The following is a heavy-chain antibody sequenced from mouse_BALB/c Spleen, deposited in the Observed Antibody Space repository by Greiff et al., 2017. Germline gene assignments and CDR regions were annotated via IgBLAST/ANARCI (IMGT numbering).Heavy chain of an antibody. J-gene: IGHJ4*01. D-gene: IGHD1-1*01. CDR2: ISSGGGST. CDR3: ARSSYYAMDY. V-gene: IGHV5-12-1*01. Sequence: DVMLVESGGGLVKPGGSLKLSCAASGFAFSSYDMSWVRQTPEKRLEWVAYISSGGGSTYYPDTVKGRFTISRDNAKNTLYLQMSSLKSEDTAMYYCARSSYYAMDYWGQGTSVTVSS. CDR1: GFAFSSYD.